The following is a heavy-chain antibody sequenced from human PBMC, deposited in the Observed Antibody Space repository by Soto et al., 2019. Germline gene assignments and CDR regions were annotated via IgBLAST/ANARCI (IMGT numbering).Heavy chain of an antibody. Sequence: GGSLRLSCAASGFTFRSYAMSWVRQAPGKGLEWVSAISGSGGSTYYADSVKGRFTISRDNSKNTLYLKMKSLRAEDTAVYYYAKEGDIVLVPAVGPSFDPWGQGTLVTVSS. J-gene: IGHJ5*02. V-gene: IGHV3-23*01. D-gene: IGHD2-2*01. CDR1: GFTFRSYA. CDR3: AKEGDIVLVPAVGPSFDP. CDR2: ISGSGGST.